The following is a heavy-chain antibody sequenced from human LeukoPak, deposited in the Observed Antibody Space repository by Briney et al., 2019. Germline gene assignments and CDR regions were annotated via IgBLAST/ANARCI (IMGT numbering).Heavy chain of an antibody. D-gene: IGHD3-22*01. J-gene: IGHJ4*02. CDR1: GGTFSSYA. Sequence: SAKVSCKASGGTFSSYAISWVRQAPGQGLEWMGGIIPIFGTANYAQKFQGRVTITADESTSTAYMELSSLRSEDTAVYYCARALRTYYYDSSGFDYWGQGTLVTVSS. V-gene: IGHV1-69*13. CDR2: IIPIFGTA. CDR3: ARALRTYYYDSSGFDY.